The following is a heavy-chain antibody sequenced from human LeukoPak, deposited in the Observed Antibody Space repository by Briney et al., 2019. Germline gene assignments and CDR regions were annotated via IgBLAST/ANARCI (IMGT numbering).Heavy chain of an antibody. Sequence: PGGSLRLSCAASGFTFSTYAVNWVRQAPGKGLEWVSTISGSGDSTYYADSVKGRFTISRDNSKDTLYLQMDSLRAEDTAIYYCAARPRMPPRFDFWGLGTLVTVSS. CDR1: GFTFSTYA. D-gene: IGHD1-14*01. CDR3: AARPRMPPRFDF. J-gene: IGHJ4*02. V-gene: IGHV3-23*01. CDR2: ISGSGDST.